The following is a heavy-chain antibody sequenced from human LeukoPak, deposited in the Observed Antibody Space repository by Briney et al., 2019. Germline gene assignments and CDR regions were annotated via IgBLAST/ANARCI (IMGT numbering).Heavy chain of an antibody. Sequence: SETLSLTCTVSGGSISSYYWSWIRQPPGKGLEWIGYIYYSGSTYYNPSLRSRVTISVDTSKNQFSLKLSSVTAADTAVYYCARGRVDCSSTSCYAADWFDPWGQGTLVTVSS. CDR3: ARGRVDCSSTSCYAADWFDP. J-gene: IGHJ5*02. CDR1: GGSISSYY. V-gene: IGHV4-59*12. D-gene: IGHD2-2*01. CDR2: IYYSGST.